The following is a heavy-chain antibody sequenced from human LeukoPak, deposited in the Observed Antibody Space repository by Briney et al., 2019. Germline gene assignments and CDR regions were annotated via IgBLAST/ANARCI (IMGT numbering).Heavy chain of an antibody. Sequence: SETLSLTCTVSGGSISSYYWSWIRQPPGKGLEWIGYIYYSGGTNYNPSLKSRVTISVDTSKNQFSLNLKSVTAADTAVYYCARSGFCSSASCSAYNYYGLDVWGQGTTITVSS. CDR3: ARSGFCSSASCSAYNYYGLDV. CDR1: GGSISSYY. CDR2: IYYSGGT. D-gene: IGHD2-2*01. J-gene: IGHJ6*02. V-gene: IGHV4-59*08.